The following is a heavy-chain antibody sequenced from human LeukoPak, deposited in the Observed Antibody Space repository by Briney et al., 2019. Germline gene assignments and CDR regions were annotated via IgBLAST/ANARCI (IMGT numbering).Heavy chain of an antibody. CDR2: IYSSGST. CDR3: ARVTYSSNWYDY. J-gene: IGHJ5*01. CDR1: GGSIRNYY. D-gene: IGHD6-13*01. Sequence: SETLSLTCTVSGGSIRNYYWSWIRQPAGKGLEWIGLIYSSGSTNCNPSLKSRLTMSVDTSKNQFSLKLTSVTAADTAMYYCARVTYSSNWYDYWGQGTLVTVSS. V-gene: IGHV4-4*07.